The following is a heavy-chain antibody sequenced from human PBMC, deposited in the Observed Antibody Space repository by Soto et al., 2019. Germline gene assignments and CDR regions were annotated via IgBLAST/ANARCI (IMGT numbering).Heavy chain of an antibody. D-gene: IGHD1-26*01. Sequence: DSVKGRFTISRDNSKNTLFLEMSSLRAEDTAVYYCVKDNLQSGSYENWYFDLWGRGTLVTVSS. CDR3: VKDNLQSGSYENWYFDL. V-gene: IGHV3-30*02. J-gene: IGHJ2*01.